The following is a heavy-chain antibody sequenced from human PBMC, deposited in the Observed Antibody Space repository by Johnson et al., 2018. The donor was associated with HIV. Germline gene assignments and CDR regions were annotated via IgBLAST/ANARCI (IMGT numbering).Heavy chain of an antibody. D-gene: IGHD3-22*01. CDR2: IRYDGSNK. CDR1: GFTFSSYG. Sequence: VQLVESGGGVVQPGGSLRLSCAASGFTFSSYGMHWVRQAPGKGLEWVAFIRYDGSNKYYADSVKGRFTISRDNSKNTLYLQMNSLRAEDTAVYYCATSDYYDSSYDAVDIWGQGTMVTVSS. J-gene: IGHJ3*02. CDR3: ATSDYYDSSYDAVDI. V-gene: IGHV3-30*02.